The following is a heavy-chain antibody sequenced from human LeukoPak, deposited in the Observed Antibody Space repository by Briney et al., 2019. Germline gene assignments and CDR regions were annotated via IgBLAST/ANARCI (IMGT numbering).Heavy chain of an antibody. J-gene: IGHJ4*02. CDR1: GGSINSYY. D-gene: IGHD3-22*01. CDR2: FYYSGST. V-gene: IGHV4-59*01. Sequence: KPSETLSLTCTVSGGSINSYYWSWIRQPPGKGLEWIGYFYYSGSTSYNPSLKSRVTISADTSKNKISLELTSVTAADTAVYYCARFGYYYDSSGYYDYWGQGTLVTVSS. CDR3: ARFGYYYDSSGYYDY.